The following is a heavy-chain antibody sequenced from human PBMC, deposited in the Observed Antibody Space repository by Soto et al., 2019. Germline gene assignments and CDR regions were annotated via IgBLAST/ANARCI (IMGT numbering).Heavy chain of an antibody. CDR1: GFTFSSYG. D-gene: IGHD5-12*01. CDR3: AKDRSGYSPFDY. J-gene: IGHJ4*02. Sequence: GGSLILSCAASGFTFSSYGMHGVRQAPGKGLEWVAVISYDGSNKYYADSVKGRFTISRDNSKNTLYLQMNSLRAEDTAVYYCAKDRSGYSPFDYWGQGTLVTVSS. V-gene: IGHV3-30*18. CDR2: ISYDGSNK.